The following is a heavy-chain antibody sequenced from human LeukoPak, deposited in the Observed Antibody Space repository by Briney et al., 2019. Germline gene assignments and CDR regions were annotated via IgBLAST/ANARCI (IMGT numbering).Heavy chain of an antibody. CDR2: IKQDGSEK. CDR1: GFTFSSYW. CDR3: ARDRIVVVVALDAFDI. D-gene: IGHD2-15*01. V-gene: IGHV3-7*01. J-gene: IGHJ3*02. Sequence: PGGSLRLSCAASGFTFSSYWMSWVRQAPGKGLEWVANIKQDGSEKYYLDSVKGRFTISSDNAKNSLYLQMNSLRAEDTAVYYCARDRIVVVVALDAFDIWGQGTMVTVSS.